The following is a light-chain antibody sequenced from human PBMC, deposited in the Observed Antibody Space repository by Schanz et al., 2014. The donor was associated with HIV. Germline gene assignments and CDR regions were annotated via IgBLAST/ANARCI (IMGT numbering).Light chain of an antibody. CDR2: EVA. V-gene: IGLV2-8*01. Sequence: QSALTQPASVSGSPGQPVTLSCTGTSSDIGGYDYVSWYQQHPGKAPKLIIFEVAKRPSGVPDRFSGSKSGNTASLTVSGLQAEDEADYYCSSYAGSNNFVFGPGTKLTVL. J-gene: IGLJ1*01. CDR1: SSDIGGYDY. CDR3: SSYAGSNNFV.